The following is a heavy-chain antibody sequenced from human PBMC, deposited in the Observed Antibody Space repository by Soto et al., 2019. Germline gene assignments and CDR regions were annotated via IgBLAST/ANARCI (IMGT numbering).Heavy chain of an antibody. J-gene: IGHJ4*02. CDR1: GGSISSGGYY. Sequence: QVQLQESGPGLVKPSQTLSLTCTVSGGSISSGGYYWSWIRQHPGKGLGWIGYIYYSGSTSYNPSLKSRVTISVDTSKNQFSLKLSSVTAADTAVYYCASNRPYGYRIDYWGQGTLVTVSS. V-gene: IGHV4-31*03. CDR2: IYYSGST. CDR3: ASNRPYGYRIDY. D-gene: IGHD5-18*01.